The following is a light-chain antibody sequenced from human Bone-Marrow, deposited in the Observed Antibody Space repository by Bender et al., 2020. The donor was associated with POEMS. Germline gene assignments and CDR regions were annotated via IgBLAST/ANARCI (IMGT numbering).Light chain of an antibody. CDR1: SSDIGTYNF. J-gene: IGLJ2*01. V-gene: IGLV2-8*01. Sequence: QSALTQPPSASGSPGQSVTISCTGTSSDIGTYNFVSWYQQHPGKAPKLMIYEVNKRPSGVPDRFSGSKSANAASLTVSGLQAEDEADYYCQSYDSSLSGQVLFGGGTRLTVL. CDR2: EVN. CDR3: QSYDSSLSGQVL.